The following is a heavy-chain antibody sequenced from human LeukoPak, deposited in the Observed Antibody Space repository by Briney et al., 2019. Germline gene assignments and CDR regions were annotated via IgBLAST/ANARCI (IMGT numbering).Heavy chain of an antibody. Sequence: SETLSLTCTVSGGSISSGGYYWSCIRQPPGKGLECIGYIYHSGSTYYNPSLKSRVTISVDRSKNQFSLKLSSVTAADTAVYYCASLYYDILTGPNGHFQHWGQGTLVTVSS. CDR2: IYHSGST. CDR1: GGSISSGGYY. D-gene: IGHD3-9*01. J-gene: IGHJ1*01. V-gene: IGHV4-30-2*01. CDR3: ASLYYDILTGPNGHFQH.